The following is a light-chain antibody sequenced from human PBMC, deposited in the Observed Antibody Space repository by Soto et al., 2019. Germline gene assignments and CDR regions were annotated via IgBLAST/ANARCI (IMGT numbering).Light chain of an antibody. J-gene: IGKJ2*01. Sequence: EIVLTQSPGTLSLSPGEGATLSCRATQSVSSSYLAWYQQKPGQAPRLLIYGASSRATGLPDRFSGSGSGTDFTLTISRLEPEDFAVYYCQLYGSSPYTFGQGTKLEIK. CDR3: QLYGSSPYT. V-gene: IGKV3-20*01. CDR1: QSVSSSY. CDR2: GAS.